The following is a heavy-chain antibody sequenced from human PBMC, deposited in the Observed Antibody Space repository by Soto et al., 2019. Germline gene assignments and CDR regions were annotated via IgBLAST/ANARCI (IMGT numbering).Heavy chain of an antibody. CDR2: ISASNGNT. CDR3: ARARCSSASCYKSTWFEP. D-gene: IGHD2-2*02. Sequence: QVQMVQSGAEAKKPGTSVKVSCKASGYTFTNFGVTWVRQAPGQGLEWMGWISASNGNTNYAWRFQGSVTMTTDPSTATAYMELRSLRSDDTAIYYCARARCSSASCYKSTWFEPWGQGTLVTVSS. CDR1: GYTFTNFG. J-gene: IGHJ5*02. V-gene: IGHV1-18*01.